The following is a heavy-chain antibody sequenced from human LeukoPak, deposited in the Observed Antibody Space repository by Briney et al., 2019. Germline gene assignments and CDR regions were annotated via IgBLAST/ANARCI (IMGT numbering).Heavy chain of an antibody. CDR2: IYFSGST. CDR1: DDSIGNYY. CDR3: ARVGGSNFYNYGMDV. V-gene: IGHV4-59*01. D-gene: IGHD4-11*01. Sequence: PSETLSLTCNVSDDSIGNYYWSWIRQSPGKGLEWIGYIYFSGSTNYNPSLKRRVTMSVVTSKNQFSLRLTSVTAADTATYYCARVGGSNFYNYGMDVWGQGTTVIVSS. J-gene: IGHJ6*02.